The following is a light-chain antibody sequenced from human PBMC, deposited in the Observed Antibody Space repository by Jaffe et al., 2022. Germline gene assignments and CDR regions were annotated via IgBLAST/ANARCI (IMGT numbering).Light chain of an antibody. CDR3: QQSYSKRT. Sequence: DIQMTQSPSSLSASVGDRVTITCRASQSISSYLNWYQQKPGKAPKLLIYAASSLQSGVPSRFSGSGSGTDFTLTISSLQPEDFATYYCQQSYSKRTFGQGTKLEIK. V-gene: IGKV1-39*01. J-gene: IGKJ2*01. CDR1: QSISSY. CDR2: AAS.